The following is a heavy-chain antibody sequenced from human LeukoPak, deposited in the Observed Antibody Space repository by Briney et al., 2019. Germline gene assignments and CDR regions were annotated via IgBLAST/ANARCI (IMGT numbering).Heavy chain of an antibody. CDR1: GYSFASYW. CDR2: FHRGDYDT. CDR3: ARRGEAMDPFDY. Sequence: GVSLKISCKYSGYSFASYWIGWVRHMGEKGLEWVGIFHRGDYDTNYSPSLHDQVTISDDKSINTAQLRWSSLEASDAAIYYCARRGEAMDPFDYWGQGTLVTVSS. V-gene: IGHV5-51*01. J-gene: IGHJ4*02. D-gene: IGHD5-18*01.